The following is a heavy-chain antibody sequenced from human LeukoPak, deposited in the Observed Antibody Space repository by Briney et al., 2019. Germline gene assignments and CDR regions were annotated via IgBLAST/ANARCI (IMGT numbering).Heavy chain of an antibody. V-gene: IGHV3-7*05. CDR1: GFTLSNYW. Sequence: PGGSLRLSCATAGFTLSNYWMAWVRQAPGKGLEWVAIIKQDGSEKYYVDSVKGRFTISRDNAKKSLYLQMNSLRAEDTALYYCARDKVPYGAGSYWLWGQGTLVTVSS. CDR3: ARDKVPYGAGSYWL. D-gene: IGHD3-10*01. J-gene: IGHJ4*02. CDR2: IKQDGSEK.